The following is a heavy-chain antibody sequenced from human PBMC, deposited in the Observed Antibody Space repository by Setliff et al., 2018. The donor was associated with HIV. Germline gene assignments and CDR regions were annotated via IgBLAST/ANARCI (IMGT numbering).Heavy chain of an antibody. CDR1: GGSISSGGYY. J-gene: IGHJ4*02. Sequence: SETLSLTCTVSGGSISSGGYYWSWIRQHPGKGLEWIGYIYYSGSTNYNPSLESRVTISVDTSKNQFSLKLSSVTAADTAMYYCARHWGYSYGIDYWGQGIPVTVSS. CDR3: ARHWGYSYGIDY. V-gene: IGHV4-61*08. CDR2: IYYSGST. D-gene: IGHD5-18*01.